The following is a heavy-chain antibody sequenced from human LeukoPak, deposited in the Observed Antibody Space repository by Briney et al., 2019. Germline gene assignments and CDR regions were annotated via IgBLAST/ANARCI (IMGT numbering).Heavy chain of an antibody. CDR2: IKPDGTEK. V-gene: IGHV3-7*01. J-gene: IGHJ3*01. CDR3: ARDFQLLLTTAAFDV. D-gene: IGHD2-2*01. Sequence: GGSLRLSCAASGFTFGTYWMSWVRQAPGKRLEWVANIKPDGTEKCDVDSVKGRFTISRDNAKNSLYLQMNSLRAEDTAVYYCARDFQLLLTTAAFDVWGQGTMVTVSS. CDR1: GFTFGTYW.